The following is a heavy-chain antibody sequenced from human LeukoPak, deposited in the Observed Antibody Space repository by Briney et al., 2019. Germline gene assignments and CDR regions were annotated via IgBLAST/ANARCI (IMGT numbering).Heavy chain of an antibody. CDR3: ARDSPPWAAGAVPFDY. D-gene: IGHD6-13*01. J-gene: IGHJ4*02. CDR2: IFYNGSP. Sequence: TPSETLSLTCTVSGVPITSYYWSWIRQPPGKGLEWIGYIFYNGSPNYNPSLKSRVTISIDTSENQFSLKLTSVTAADTAVYYCARDSPPWAAGAVPFDYWGQGTLVTVSS. V-gene: IGHV4-59*01. CDR1: GVPITSYY.